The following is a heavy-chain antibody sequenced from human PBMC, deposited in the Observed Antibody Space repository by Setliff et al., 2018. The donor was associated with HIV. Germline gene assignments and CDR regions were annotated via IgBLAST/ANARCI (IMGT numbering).Heavy chain of an antibody. CDR1: GFILSDYY. CDR3: ARDLRGGYDAFDI. J-gene: IGHJ3*02. CDR2: ISSSGSLI. V-gene: IGHV3-11*04. Sequence: PGGSLRLSCAASGFILSDYYMSWIRQAPGKGLEWVSYISSSGSLIYYADSVKGRFTISRDNAKNSLYLQMNSLGAEDTAVYYCARDLRGGYDAFDIWGQGTMVT. D-gene: IGHD5-18*01.